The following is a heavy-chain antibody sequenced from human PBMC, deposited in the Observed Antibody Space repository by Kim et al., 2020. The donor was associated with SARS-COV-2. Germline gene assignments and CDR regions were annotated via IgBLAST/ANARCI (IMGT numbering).Heavy chain of an antibody. CDR2: ITWNSGSM. CDR1: GFTFGDYA. V-gene: IGHV3-9*01. J-gene: IGHJ6*02. CDR3: AKDMRLSESQLVSVPMDV. D-gene: IGHD6-13*01. Sequence: GGSLRLSCAASGFTFGDYAMHWVRQAPGKGLEWVSGITWNSGSMGYADSVKGRFTISRDNAKNSLYLQMNSLRSEDTALYYCAKDMRLSESQLVSVPMDVWGQGTTVTVSS.